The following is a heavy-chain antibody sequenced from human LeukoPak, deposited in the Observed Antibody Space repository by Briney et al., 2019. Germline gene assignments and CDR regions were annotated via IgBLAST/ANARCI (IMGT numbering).Heavy chain of an antibody. Sequence: SQTLSLTCTVSGGSISSGSYYWSWIRQPAGKGLEWIGRIYTSGSTNYNPSLKSRVTISVDTSKNQFSLKLSSVTAADTAVYYCAREDPLVAARGLDYWGQGTLVTVSS. CDR1: GGSISSGSYY. CDR2: IYTSGST. J-gene: IGHJ4*02. CDR3: AREDPLVAARGLDY. D-gene: IGHD2-15*01. V-gene: IGHV4-61*02.